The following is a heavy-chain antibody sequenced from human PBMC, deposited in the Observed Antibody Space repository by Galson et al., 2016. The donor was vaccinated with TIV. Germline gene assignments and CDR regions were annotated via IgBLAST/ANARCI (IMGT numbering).Heavy chain of an antibody. Sequence: SLRLSCAASGLIVSNNYMSWVRQAPGKGLEWVSLISSGGSTSYSDSVKGRFTISGDNSKNTLYRQMNSLRPEDTAVYYCARDRRHCGNECYLYYYYGMDVWGQGATVTVSS. J-gene: IGHJ6*02. CDR1: GLIVSNNY. V-gene: IGHV3-66*02. CDR3: ARDRRHCGNECYLYYYYGMDV. CDR2: ISSGGST. D-gene: IGHD2-21*01.